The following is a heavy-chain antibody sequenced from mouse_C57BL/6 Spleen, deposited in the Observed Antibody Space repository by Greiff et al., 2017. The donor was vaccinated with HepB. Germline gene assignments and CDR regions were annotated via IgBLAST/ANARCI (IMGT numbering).Heavy chain of an antibody. D-gene: IGHD1-1*01. CDR3: TRVSYYYGSSPWFAY. CDR1: GFTFSSYA. Sequence: EVKLVESGEGLVKPGGSLKLSCAASGFTFSSYAMSWVRQTPEKRLEWVAYISSGGDYIYYADTVKGRFTISRDNARNTLYLQMSSLKSEDTAMYYCTRVSYYYGSSPWFAYWGQGTLVTVSA. V-gene: IGHV5-9-1*02. J-gene: IGHJ3*01. CDR2: ISSGGDYI.